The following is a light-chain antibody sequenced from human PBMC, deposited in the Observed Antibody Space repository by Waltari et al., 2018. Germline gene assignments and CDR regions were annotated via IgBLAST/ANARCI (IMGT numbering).Light chain of an antibody. V-gene: IGKV1D-13*01. Sequence: AIQLTQSPPSLSASVGDRVTIACRARQAICRSLVWYQQKPGKAPKRLIYDASTLENGVPSSFSGSGSGTDFPLTIGSLQPEDFSTYHCQQFYNYPPTFGQGTRLEIK. CDR2: DAS. CDR3: QQFYNYPPT. CDR1: QAICRS. J-gene: IGKJ5*01.